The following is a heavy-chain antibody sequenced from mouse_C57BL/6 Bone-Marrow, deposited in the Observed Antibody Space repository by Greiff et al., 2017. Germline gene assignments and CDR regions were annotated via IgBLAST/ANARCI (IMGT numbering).Heavy chain of an antibody. V-gene: IGHV1-81*01. Sequence: VQLQESGAELARPGASVKLSCKASGYTFTSYGISWVKQRTGQGLEWIGEIYPRSGNTYYNEKFKGKATLTADKSSSTAYMELRSLTSEDSAVYFCARQLRLPSFAYWGQGTLVTVSA. CDR2: IYPRSGNT. CDR3: ARQLRLPSFAY. J-gene: IGHJ3*01. D-gene: IGHD3-2*02. CDR1: GYTFTSYG.